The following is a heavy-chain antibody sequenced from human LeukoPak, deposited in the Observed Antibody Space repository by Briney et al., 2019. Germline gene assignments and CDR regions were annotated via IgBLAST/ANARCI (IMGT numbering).Heavy chain of an antibody. J-gene: IGHJ4*02. V-gene: IGHV4-59*01. CDR2: IYGSGNT. CDR1: GGSIRSYY. D-gene: IGHD6-19*01. Sequence: SETMSLTCTVSGGSIRSYYWSWIRQPPGKGLEWIGYIYGSGNTNYNPSLKSRVTMSTDTSKNQFSLKLTSVTAADTATYYCARETSLAGFASGLGFNYWGQGILVTVSS. CDR3: ARETSLAGFASGLGFNY.